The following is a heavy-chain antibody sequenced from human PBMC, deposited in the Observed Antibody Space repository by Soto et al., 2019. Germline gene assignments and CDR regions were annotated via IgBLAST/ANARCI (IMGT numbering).Heavy chain of an antibody. CDR3: AKEDYCGFCCFDY. V-gene: IGHV3-23*01. CDR1: GFTFSNYA. CDR2: ISGSGDTS. J-gene: IGHJ4*02. D-gene: IGHD3-10*01. Sequence: PGGSLRLSCAASGFTFSNYAITWVRQAPGKGLQWVSIISGSGDTSYYADSVKGRFTISRDNSRNTLYLQMNSLRAGDSAKYYCAKEDYCGFCCFDYWGQGTLVTVYS.